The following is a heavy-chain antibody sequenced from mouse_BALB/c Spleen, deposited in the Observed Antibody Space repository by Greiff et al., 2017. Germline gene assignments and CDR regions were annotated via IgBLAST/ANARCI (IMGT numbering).Heavy chain of an antibody. J-gene: IGHJ4*01. V-gene: IGHV1S137*01. CDR2: ISTYYGDA. CDR3: ARGGLYGYDRVMDY. D-gene: IGHD2-2*01. Sequence: QVQLQQSGAELVRPGVSVKISCKGSGYTFTDYAMHWVKQSHAKSLEWIGVISTYYGDASYNQKFKGKATMTVDKSSSTAYMELARLTSEDSAIYYCARGGLYGYDRVMDYWGQGTSVTVSS. CDR1: GYTFTDYA.